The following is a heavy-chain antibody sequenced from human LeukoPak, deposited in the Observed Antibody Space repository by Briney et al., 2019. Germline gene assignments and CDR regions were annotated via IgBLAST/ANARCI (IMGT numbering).Heavy chain of an antibody. J-gene: IGHJ4*02. CDR3: ASCSSSPATFDY. CDR2: ST. CDR1: GFTFSSYS. V-gene: IGHV3-23*01. Sequence: GGSLRLSCAASGFTFSSYSMNWVRQAPGKGLEWVSASTYYADSVQGRFSISRDNSKNTLFLQMNSLRAEDTAVYYCASCSSSPATFDYWGQGTLVTVSS. D-gene: IGHD6-13*01.